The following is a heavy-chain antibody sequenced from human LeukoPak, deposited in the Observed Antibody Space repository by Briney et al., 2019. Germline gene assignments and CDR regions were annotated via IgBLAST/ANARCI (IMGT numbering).Heavy chain of an antibody. CDR1: GGSFSGYY. V-gene: IGHV4-34*01. Sequence: SETLSLTCAVYGGSFSGYYWSWIRQPPGKGLEWIGEINHSGSTNYNPSLKSRVTISVDTSKNQFSLKLSSVTAADTAVYYCARDIGYCSSTSCYGGWFDPWGQGTLVTVSS. CDR3: ARDIGYCSSTSCYGGWFDP. D-gene: IGHD2-2*01. CDR2: INHSGST. J-gene: IGHJ5*02.